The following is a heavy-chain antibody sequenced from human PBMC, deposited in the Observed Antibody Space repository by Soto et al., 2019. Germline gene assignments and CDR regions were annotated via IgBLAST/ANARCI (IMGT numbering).Heavy chain of an antibody. CDR3: AREAGYCSRTSCYRRAFDT. J-gene: IGHJ3*02. V-gene: IGHV3-74*03. CDR2: INTDGGSS. CDR1: GFTFSGHW. D-gene: IGHD2-2*01. Sequence: EVQLVESGGDLVQPGGSLSLSCAASGFTFSGHWMHWVRQVPGKGLEWVSRINTDGGSSAYADSVKGRFVISRDNAKNTLYLQMNGLRAEDTAVYYCAREAGYCSRTSCYRRAFDTWGQGTTVTVSS.